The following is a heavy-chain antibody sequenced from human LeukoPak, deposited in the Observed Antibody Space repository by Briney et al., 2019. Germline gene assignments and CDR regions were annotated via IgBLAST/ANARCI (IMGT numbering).Heavy chain of an antibody. CDR3: ARDLAYYYDSSAYYSPRGNWFDP. Sequence: ASVKVSCKASGYMFTGYHMHWVRQAPGQGLEWMGWINPNSGGTNYAQKFQGRVTMTRDTSIITAYMELNRLKSDDTAVYYCARDLAYYYDSSAYYSPRGNWFDPWGQGTLVTVSS. J-gene: IGHJ5*02. V-gene: IGHV1-2*02. CDR2: INPNSGGT. D-gene: IGHD3-22*01. CDR1: GYMFTGYH.